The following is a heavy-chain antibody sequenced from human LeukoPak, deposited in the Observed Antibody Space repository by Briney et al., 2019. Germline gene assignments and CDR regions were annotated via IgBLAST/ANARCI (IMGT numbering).Heavy chain of an antibody. J-gene: IGHJ3*02. CDR3: ARLDSSGIDAFDI. CDR1: GFTFSSYS. Sequence: GGSLRLSCAASGFTFSSYSMNWVRQAPGKGLEWVSSISSSSSYIYYADSVKGRFTISRDNAKNSLYLQMNSLRAEDTAVYYCARLDSSGIDAFDIWGQGTMVTVSS. CDR2: ISSSSSYI. D-gene: IGHD3-22*01. V-gene: IGHV3-21*01.